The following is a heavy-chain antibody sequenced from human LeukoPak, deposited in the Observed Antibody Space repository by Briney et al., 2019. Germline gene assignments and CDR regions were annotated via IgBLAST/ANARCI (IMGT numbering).Heavy chain of an antibody. CDR2: ISWNRGSI. CDR3: AKDTGGSGSYYHHFDY. D-gene: IGHD3-10*01. V-gene: IGHV3-9*01. CDR1: GFTFDDYA. Sequence: GRSLRLSCAASGFTFDDYAMHWVRQAPGKGLEWVSGISWNRGSIGYADSVKGRFTISRDNAKNSLFLQMNSLRAEDTALYYCAKDTGGSGSYYHHFDYWGQGTLVTVSS. J-gene: IGHJ4*02.